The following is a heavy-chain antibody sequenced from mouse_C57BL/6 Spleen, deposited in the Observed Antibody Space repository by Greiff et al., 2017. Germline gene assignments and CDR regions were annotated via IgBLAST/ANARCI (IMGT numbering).Heavy chain of an antibody. V-gene: IGHV5-17*01. CDR1: GFTFSDDG. CDR3: ASSDRLDY. Sequence: EVQRVESGGGLVKPGGSLKLSCAASGFTFSDDGMHWVRQAPEKGLEWVAYISSGSSTNYYADTVKGRFTISRDNAKNTRVLQMTSLRSEDTAMYYCASSDRLDYWGQGTTLTVSS. CDR2: ISSGSSTN. J-gene: IGHJ2*01.